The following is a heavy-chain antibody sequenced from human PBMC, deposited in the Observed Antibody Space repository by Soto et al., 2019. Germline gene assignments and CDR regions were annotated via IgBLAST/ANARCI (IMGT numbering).Heavy chain of an antibody. V-gene: IGHV2-5*02. J-gene: IGHJ4*02. CDR1: GFSLSTRGVG. CDR3: AHIGVSRWFDF. CDR2: IYWDDDK. Sequence: QITLKESGPTLVKPTQTLTLTCTFSGFSLSTRGVGVGWIRQPPGKALEWLALIYWDDDKRYSPSLKTRLTITTDTSKNQLFLTMINMDPVDTATESCAHIGVSRWFDFWGQGTLGTVSS. D-gene: IGHD6-13*01.